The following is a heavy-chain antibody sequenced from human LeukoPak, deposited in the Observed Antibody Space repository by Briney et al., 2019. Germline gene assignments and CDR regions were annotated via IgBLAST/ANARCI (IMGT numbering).Heavy chain of an antibody. D-gene: IGHD3-3*01. V-gene: IGHV3-9*03. CDR1: GFTFDDYA. CDR3: AKGTYYDFWSGYSFDP. Sequence: GGSLRLSCAASGFTFDDYAMHWVRQAPGKGLEWVSGISWNSGNIGCADSVKGRFTISRDNAKKSLYLQMNSLRAEDMALYYCAKGTYYDFWSGYSFDPWGQGTLVTASS. CDR2: ISWNSGNI. J-gene: IGHJ5*02.